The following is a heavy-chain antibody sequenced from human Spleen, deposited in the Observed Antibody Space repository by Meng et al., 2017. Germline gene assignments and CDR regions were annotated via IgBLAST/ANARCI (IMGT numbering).Heavy chain of an antibody. CDR2: IYSSGST. J-gene: IGHJ4*02. V-gene: IGHV4-4*07. CDR3: ARDAFGGIPFDY. CDR1: GGSISGHY. Sequence: SETLSLTCTVSGGSISGHYWSWIRRPAGKGLEWIGHIYSSGSTVHNPALKSRVTMSVDTSKNQLSLKLSSVTAADTAVYYCARDAFGGIPFDYWGQGTLVTVSS. D-gene: IGHD3-16*01.